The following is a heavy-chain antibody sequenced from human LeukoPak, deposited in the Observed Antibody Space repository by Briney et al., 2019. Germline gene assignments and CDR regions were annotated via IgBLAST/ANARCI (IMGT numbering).Heavy chain of an antibody. CDR3: ARVKVRGYYYDSGGYGNI. D-gene: IGHD3-22*01. CDR1: GGSFSGYY. V-gene: IGHV4-34*01. Sequence: TSETLSLTCAVYGGSFSGYYWSWIRQPPGKGLEWIGEINHSGSTNYNPSLKSRVTISVDTSKNQFSLKLSSVTAADTAVYYCARVKVRGYYYDSGGYGNIWGQGTLVTVSS. CDR2: INHSGST. J-gene: IGHJ4*02.